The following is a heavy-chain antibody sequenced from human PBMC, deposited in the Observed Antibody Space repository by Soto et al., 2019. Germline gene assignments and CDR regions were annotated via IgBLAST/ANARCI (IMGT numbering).Heavy chain of an antibody. CDR2: LYYSGTT. CDR3: ARVRRANGYFYLDS. D-gene: IGHD5-18*01. J-gene: IGHJ4*02. V-gene: IGHV4-59*12. CDR1: AASISDYY. Sequence: KPSETLSLTCSVSAASISDYYWTWVRQPPGKGLEWIAYLYYSGTTNYNPSLMSRVTMLLDMSKSQFSLQLTSVTAADTAVYFCARVRRANGYFYLDSWGQGALVTV.